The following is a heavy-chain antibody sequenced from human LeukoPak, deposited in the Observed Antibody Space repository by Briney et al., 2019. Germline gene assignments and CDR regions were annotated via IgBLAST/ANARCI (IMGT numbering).Heavy chain of an antibody. D-gene: IGHD4/OR15-4a*01. V-gene: IGHV3-21*01. Sequence: GGSLRLSCAASGFTFSSYSMNWVRQAPGKGLEWGSSISSSSSYIYYADSVKVRFTISRDNAKNSLYLQMNSLRAEDTAVYYCARGRTMVIFDYWGQGTLGTVSS. CDR2: ISSSSSYI. CDR3: ARGRTMVIFDY. J-gene: IGHJ4*02. CDR1: GFTFSSYS.